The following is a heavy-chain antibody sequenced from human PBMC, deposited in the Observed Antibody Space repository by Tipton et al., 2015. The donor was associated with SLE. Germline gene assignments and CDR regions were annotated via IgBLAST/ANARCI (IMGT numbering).Heavy chain of an antibody. Sequence: SLRLSCTASEFTFNNYAMTWVRQAPGKGLEWVSAISSSGDETNYADSVKGRFTISRDNSRNTLYLQMNNLRADDTAVYFCAKRASNWYFDYWGQGNLVTVSS. J-gene: IGHJ4*02. D-gene: IGHD1-1*01. V-gene: IGHV3-23*01. CDR3: AKRASNWYFDY. CDR1: EFTFNNYA. CDR2: ISSSGDET.